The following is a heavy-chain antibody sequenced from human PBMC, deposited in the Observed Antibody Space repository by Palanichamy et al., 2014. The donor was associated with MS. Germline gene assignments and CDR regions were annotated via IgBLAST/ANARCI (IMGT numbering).Heavy chain of an antibody. V-gene: IGHV4-39*05. CDR2: VYFNGTT. Sequence: LLQESGPGLVKPSETPSLTCNVSGDTINSISYFWAWIRQPPGKGLQWIGSVYFNGTTYYNPSLLGRLTMSVDPSKNQFSLELKSVTTADTAVYFCASRPVWLELAWFGPWGQGIPVVVSS. D-gene: IGHD2-8*02. CDR1: GDTINSISYF. J-gene: IGHJ5*02. CDR3: ASRPVWLELAWFGP.